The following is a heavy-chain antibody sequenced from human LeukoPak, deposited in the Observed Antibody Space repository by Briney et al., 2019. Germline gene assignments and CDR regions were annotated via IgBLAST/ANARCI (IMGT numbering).Heavy chain of an antibody. J-gene: IGHJ4*02. V-gene: IGHV3-30-3*01. D-gene: IGHD1-1*01. CDR1: GFTFSSYA. CDR2: IPYDGSNK. CDR3: ARYNWNYVHGDY. Sequence: GGSLRLSCAASGFTFSSYAMHWVRQAPGEGLEWVAVIPYDGSNKYYADSVKGRFTISRDNSKNTLYLQMNSLRAEDTAVYYCARYNWNYVHGDYWGQGTLVTVSS.